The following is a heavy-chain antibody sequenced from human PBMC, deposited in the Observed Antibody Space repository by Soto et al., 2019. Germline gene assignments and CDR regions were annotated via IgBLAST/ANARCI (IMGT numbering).Heavy chain of an antibody. J-gene: IGHJ4*02. D-gene: IGHD2-15*01. V-gene: IGHV3-23*01. CDR3: ARDWDIVVVVTATTTGDFDY. CDR2: ISGSGGST. Sequence: PGGSLRLSCAASGFTFSSYAMSWVRQAPGKGLEWVSAISGSGGSTYYADSVKGRFTISRDNSKNTLYLQMNSLRAEDTAVYYCARDWDIVVVVTATTTGDFDYWGQGTLDTVSS. CDR1: GFTFSSYA.